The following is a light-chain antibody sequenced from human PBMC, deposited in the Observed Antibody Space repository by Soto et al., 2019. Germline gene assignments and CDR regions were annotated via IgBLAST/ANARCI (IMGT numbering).Light chain of an antibody. CDR3: QQYNNWPPYT. V-gene: IGKV3-15*01. CDR1: QSVSSN. J-gene: IGKJ2*01. CDR2: GAS. Sequence: EIVMTQSPATLSVSPGERATLSCRASQSVSSNLAWYQLKPGKAPRLLIYGASTRATGIPARFSGSVSGTEFTLTISSLQSEDFAVYYCQQYNNWPPYTFGQGTKLEIK.